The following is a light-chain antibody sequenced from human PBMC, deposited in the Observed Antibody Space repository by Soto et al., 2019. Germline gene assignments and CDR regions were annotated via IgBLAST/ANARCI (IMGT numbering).Light chain of an antibody. Sequence: QSVLTQPPSASGTRGQRVTISCSGSTSNIGRNSVNWFQRLPGTAPKLLIHSSDQRPSGVPDRFAGSKSGTSASLAISGLQSEDEADYFCAAWDDSLNAVFFGGGTKLTVL. CDR1: TSNIGRNS. CDR3: AAWDDSLNAVF. J-gene: IGLJ2*01. V-gene: IGLV1-44*01. CDR2: SSD.